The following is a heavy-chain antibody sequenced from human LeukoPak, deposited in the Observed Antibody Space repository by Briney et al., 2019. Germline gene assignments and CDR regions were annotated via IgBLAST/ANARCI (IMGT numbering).Heavy chain of an antibody. CDR1: GFTFSSYA. D-gene: IGHD1-26*01. CDR2: ISYDGSNK. CDR3: ARDLSWGSEWGPNDY. Sequence: GRSLRLSCAASGFTFSSYAMHWVRQAPGKGLEWVAVISYDGSNKYYADSVKGRFTISRDNAKNTLFLQMNSLRAEDTAVYYCARDLSWGSEWGPNDYWGQGTLVTVSS. J-gene: IGHJ4*02. V-gene: IGHV3-30-3*01.